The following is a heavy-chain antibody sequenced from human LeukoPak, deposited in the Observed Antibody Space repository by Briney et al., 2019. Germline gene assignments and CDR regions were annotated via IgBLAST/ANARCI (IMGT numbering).Heavy chain of an antibody. CDR3: ARDTELRFYFDY. D-gene: IGHD5-18*01. Sequence: SETLSLTCTVSGGSISSRSYFWVWIRQSPGKGLEWIGSIYYSGSTYYNPSLKSRVTISVDTSKNQFSLKLNSVTAADTALYYCARDTELRFYFDYWGQGTLVTVSS. CDR1: GGSISSRSYF. J-gene: IGHJ4*02. CDR2: IYYSGST. V-gene: IGHV4-39*07.